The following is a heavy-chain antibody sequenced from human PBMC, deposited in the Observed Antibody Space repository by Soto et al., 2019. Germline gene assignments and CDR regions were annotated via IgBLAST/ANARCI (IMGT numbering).Heavy chain of an antibody. CDR3: ARGRGAAADYFDF. V-gene: IGHV3-11*05. J-gene: IGHJ4*02. CDR2: ISSSTSHT. D-gene: IGHD6-13*01. Sequence: ESGGGLVKPGESLRLSCAVSGFTFSDYYMTWIRQAPGKGLEWVSYISSSTSHTNYADSVKGRFTISRDNAKNSLFLQMNSLRAEDTAVYYCARGRGAAADYFDFWGQGTLVTVSS. CDR1: GFTFSDYY.